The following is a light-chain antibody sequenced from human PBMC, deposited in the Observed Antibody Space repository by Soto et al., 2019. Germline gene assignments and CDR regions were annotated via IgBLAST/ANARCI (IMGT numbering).Light chain of an antibody. CDR3: QQYDDWLRLT. CDR1: QSVNIY. J-gene: IGKJ4*01. CDR2: GAS. V-gene: IGKV3D-15*01. Sequence: EIVMTQSPATLSVSPGERATLSCRASQSVNIYLAWYQQKPGQAPRLLIFGASSRANGIPARFSGSGSGTEFNLTISSLQSEEFAVYFCQQYDDWLRLTFGGGTKVEIK.